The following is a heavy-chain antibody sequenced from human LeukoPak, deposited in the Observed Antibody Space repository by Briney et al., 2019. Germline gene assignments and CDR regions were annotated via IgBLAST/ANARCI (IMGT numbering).Heavy chain of an antibody. Sequence: ASVKVSCKVSGYTLTELSMHWVRQAPGKGLEWMGGFDPGDGETIYAQKFQGRVTMTEDTSTDTAYMELSSLRSEDTAVYYCATDRSGSYPPAFDYWGQGTLVTVSS. D-gene: IGHD1-26*01. J-gene: IGHJ4*02. V-gene: IGHV1-24*01. CDR2: FDPGDGET. CDR1: GYTLTELS. CDR3: ATDRSGSYPPAFDY.